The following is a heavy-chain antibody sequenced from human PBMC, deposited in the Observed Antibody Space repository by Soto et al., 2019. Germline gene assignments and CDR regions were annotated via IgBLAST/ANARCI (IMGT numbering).Heavy chain of an antibody. Sequence: QVQLQESGPGLVKPSQTLSLTCTVSGGSISSGGYYWSWIRQHPGKGLEWIGYIYYSGSTYYNPSLKSRVTISVDTSKNQFSLKLSSVTAADTAVYYCARDASGHSYDGYYCMDVWGQGTTVTVSS. CDR3: ARDASGHSYDGYYCMDV. V-gene: IGHV4-31*03. CDR1: GGSISSGGYY. CDR2: IYYSGST. D-gene: IGHD5-18*01. J-gene: IGHJ6*02.